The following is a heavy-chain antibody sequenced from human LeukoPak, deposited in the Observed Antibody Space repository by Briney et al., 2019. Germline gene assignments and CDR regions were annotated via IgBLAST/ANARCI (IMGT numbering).Heavy chain of an antibody. D-gene: IGHD1-26*01. CDR3: AKDSPSGSYSNGVDY. CDR1: GFTFSSSG. V-gene: IGHV3-30*18. J-gene: IGHJ4*02. CDR2: ISYDGSNK. Sequence: GGSLRLSCAAAGFTFSSSGMHWVRQAPSKGLEWVAVISYDGSNKYYADSVKGRFTISRDNSKNTLYLQMNSLRAEDTAVYYCAKDSPSGSYSNGVDYWGQGTLVTVSS.